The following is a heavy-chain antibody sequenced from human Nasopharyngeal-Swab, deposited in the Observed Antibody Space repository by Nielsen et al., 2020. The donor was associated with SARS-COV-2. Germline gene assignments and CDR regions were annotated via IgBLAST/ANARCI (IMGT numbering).Heavy chain of an antibody. CDR1: GFTFSSYG. CDR3: AKGSYGDKSDFDS. D-gene: IGHD4-23*01. V-gene: IGHV3-30*18. J-gene: IGHJ4*02. Sequence: GGSLRLSCAASGFTFSSYGMHWVRQAPGKGLEWVAVISYDGSNKYYADSVKGRFTISRDNSKNTLYLQMNSLRAEDTAVYYCAKGSYGDKSDFDSWGQGTLVTVSS. CDR2: ISYDGSNK.